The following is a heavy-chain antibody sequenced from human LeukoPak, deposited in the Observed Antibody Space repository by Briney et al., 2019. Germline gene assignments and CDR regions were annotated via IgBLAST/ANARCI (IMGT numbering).Heavy chain of an antibody. CDR1: GGSISSYY. CDR3: ARDSGYYKNYYYYYGMDV. J-gene: IGHJ6*02. V-gene: IGHV4-59*12. D-gene: IGHD3-22*01. CDR2: IYYSGST. Sequence: SETLSLTCTVSGGSISSYYWSWIRQPPGKGLEWIGYIYYSGSTNYNPSLKSRVTISVDTSKNQFSLKLSSVTAADTAVYYCARDSGYYKNYYYYYGMDVWGQGTTVTVSS.